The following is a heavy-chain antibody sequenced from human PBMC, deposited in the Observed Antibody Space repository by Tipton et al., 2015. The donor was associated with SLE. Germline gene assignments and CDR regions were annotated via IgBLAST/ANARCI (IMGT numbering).Heavy chain of an antibody. J-gene: IGHJ3*02. V-gene: IGHV4-59*01. CDR1: GGSISSYY. D-gene: IGHD5-12*01. Sequence: LRLSCTVSGGSISSYYWSWIRQPPGKGLEWIGYIYYSGSTNYNPSLKSRVTIPVDTSKNQFSLKLSSVTAADTAVYYCARDTRGLATIWGAFDIWGQGTMVTVSS. CDR3: ARDTRGLATIWGAFDI. CDR2: IYYSGST.